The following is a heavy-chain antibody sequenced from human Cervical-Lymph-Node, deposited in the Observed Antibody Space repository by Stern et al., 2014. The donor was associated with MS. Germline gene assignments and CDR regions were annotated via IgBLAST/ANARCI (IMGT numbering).Heavy chain of an antibody. V-gene: IGHV3-30-3*01. D-gene: IGHD6-19*01. CDR3: ARVVAVAGTSFDY. J-gene: IGHJ4*02. Sequence: QVQLMQSGGGVVQPGRSLRLSCAASGFTFSSYAMHWVRQAPGKGLEWVALISYDGSKKYYADSVKGRFTISRDNSENTVYLQMNSLRAEDTAVYYCARVVAVAGTSFDYWGQGTAVTVSS. CDR2: ISYDGSKK. CDR1: GFTFSSYA.